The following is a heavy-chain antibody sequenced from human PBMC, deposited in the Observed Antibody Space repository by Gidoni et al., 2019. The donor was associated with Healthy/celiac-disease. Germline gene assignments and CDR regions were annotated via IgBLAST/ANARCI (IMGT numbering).Heavy chain of an antibody. CDR1: GFTFRSSS. J-gene: IGHJ6*02. CDR3: ARGSPVDYGDYYYGMDV. D-gene: IGHD4-17*01. V-gene: IGHV3-21*01. CDR2: ISSSSSYI. Sequence: EVQLVESGGGLVKPGGSLRLSCAASGFTFRSSSMNWVRQAPGKGLELVSSISSSSSYIYYADSVKGRFTISRDNAKNSLYMQMNSLRAEDTAVYYCARGSPVDYGDYYYGMDVWGQGTTVTVSS.